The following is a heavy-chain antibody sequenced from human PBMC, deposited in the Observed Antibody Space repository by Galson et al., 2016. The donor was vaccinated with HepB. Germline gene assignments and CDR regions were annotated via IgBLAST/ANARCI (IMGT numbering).Heavy chain of an antibody. CDR3: AREPYMRALDY. CDR1: GFTFSSYG. V-gene: IGHV3-30*03. CDR2: IYYDGGPK. J-gene: IGHJ4*02. Sequence: SLRLSCAASGFTFSSYGMVWVRQAPGEGLEWVANIYYDGGPKNYADSVKGRFTISRDNVKNSLYLQMNSLRAEDTAVYYCAREPYMRALDYWGQGTMVTVSA.